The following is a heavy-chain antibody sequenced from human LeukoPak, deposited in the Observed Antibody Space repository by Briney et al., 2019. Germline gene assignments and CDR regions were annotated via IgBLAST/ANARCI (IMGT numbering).Heavy chain of an antibody. CDR2: IYYSGST. Sequence: SETLSLTCTVSGGSISSGGYYWSWIRQHPGKGLEWIGYIYYSGSTYYNPSLKSRVTISVDTSKNQFSLKLSSVTAADTAVYYCARAPGWYSSSWYSLDYWGQGTLVTVSS. J-gene: IGHJ4*02. CDR3: ARAPGWYSSSWYSLDY. V-gene: IGHV4-31*03. CDR1: GGSISSGGYY. D-gene: IGHD6-13*01.